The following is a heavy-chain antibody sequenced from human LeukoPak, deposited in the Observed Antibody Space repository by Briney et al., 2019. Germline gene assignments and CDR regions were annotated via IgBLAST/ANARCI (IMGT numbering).Heavy chain of an antibody. D-gene: IGHD5-24*01. V-gene: IGHV3-23*01. CDR3: AKDPRWLHLNRFDP. CDR2: ISGSGAST. J-gene: IGHJ5*02. CDR1: GFTFSSYA. Sequence: GGSLRLSCAASGFTFSSYAMSWARQAPGKGLEWVSAISGSGASTYHADSVKGRFTISRDKSKNTLYLQMHSLRAEDTAVYYCAKDPRWLHLNRFDPWRQGTLVTVSS.